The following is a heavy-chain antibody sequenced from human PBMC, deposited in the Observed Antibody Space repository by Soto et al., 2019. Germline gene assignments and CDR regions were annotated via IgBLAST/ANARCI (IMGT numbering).Heavy chain of an antibody. CDR3: ARGATAGDDFWGNSRGDWFDS. Sequence: ASVKVSCKTSGYTFTNYGISWVRQAPGQGIEWMGWMYHYRGNANHYGQKFPGRATMTRNNSMNTAYMELNNLGFEDTAVYFCARGATAGDDFWGNSRGDWFDSWGPGTLVTVSS. D-gene: IGHD3-3*01. V-gene: IGHV1-8*01. CDR1: GYTFTNYG. CDR2: MYHYRGNA. J-gene: IGHJ5*01.